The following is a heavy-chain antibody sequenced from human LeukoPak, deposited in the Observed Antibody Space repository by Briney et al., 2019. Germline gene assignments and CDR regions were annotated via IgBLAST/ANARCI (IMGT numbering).Heavy chain of an antibody. J-gene: IGHJ4*02. CDR2: INHSGST. V-gene: IGHV4-34*01. Sequence: SETLSLTCAVYGGSFSGYYWSWIRQPPGKGLEWIGEINHSGSTNHNPSLKSRVTISVDTSKNQFSLKLSSVTAADTAVYYCARAQWELPYDYWGQGTLVTVSS. CDR1: GGSFSGYY. D-gene: IGHD1-26*01. CDR3: ARAQWELPYDY.